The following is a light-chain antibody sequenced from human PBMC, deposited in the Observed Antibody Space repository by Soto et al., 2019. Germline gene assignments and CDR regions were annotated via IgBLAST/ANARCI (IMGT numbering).Light chain of an antibody. V-gene: IGKV3-20*01. CDR2: GAS. J-gene: IGKJ5*01. CDR1: QSVGSA. CDR3: QQYGSSPPIT. Sequence: EIVMTQSPATLSVSPGERATLSCRASQSVGSALAWYQQKPGQAPRLLIYGASSRATGIPDRFSGSGSGTDFTLTISRLEPEDFAVYYCQQYGSSPPITFGQGTRLEIK.